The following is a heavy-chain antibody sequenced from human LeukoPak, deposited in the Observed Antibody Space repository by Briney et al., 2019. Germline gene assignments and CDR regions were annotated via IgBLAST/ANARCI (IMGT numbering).Heavy chain of an antibody. V-gene: IGHV1-69*04. CDR2: IIPILGIA. J-gene: IGHJ4*02. Sequence: GSSLKVSCKASGGTFSSYAISWVRQAPGQGLAWMGRIIPILGIANYAQKFQGRVTITADKSTSTAYMELSSLRSEDTAVYYCARDLGYYGSGRSYYFDYWGQGTLVTVSS. CDR1: GGTFSSYA. CDR3: ARDLGYYGSGRSYYFDY. D-gene: IGHD3-10*01.